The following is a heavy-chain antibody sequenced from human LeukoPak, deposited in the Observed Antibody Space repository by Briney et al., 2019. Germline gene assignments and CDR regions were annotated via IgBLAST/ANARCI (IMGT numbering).Heavy chain of an antibody. Sequence: PSETLSLTCTVSGCSITSGNYYWSWFRQPAGKGLEYIGRIYTSGGTSGSTYYNPSLKSRVTISVDTSKNQFSLKLSSVTAADTAVYYCAWGDSSGYPFDPWGQGTLVTVSS. V-gene: IGHV4-61*02. CDR2: IYTSGGTSGST. CDR1: GCSITSGNYY. CDR3: AWGDSSGYPFDP. J-gene: IGHJ5*02. D-gene: IGHD3-22*01.